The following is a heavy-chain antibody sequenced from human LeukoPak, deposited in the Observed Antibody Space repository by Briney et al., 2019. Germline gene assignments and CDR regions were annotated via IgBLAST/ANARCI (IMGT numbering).Heavy chain of an antibody. V-gene: IGHV5-51*01. J-gene: IGHJ4*02. Sequence: GESLKIYCKGSGYTFTSSWIGWVRQIPGKGLDWMGIIYPGDSDTRYSPSFQGQVTISADKSISTAYLQWSSLKASVTAMYYCARQGSGSYSTDYWGQGTLVTVSS. CDR1: GYTFTSSW. CDR3: ARQGSGSYSTDY. D-gene: IGHD1-26*01. CDR2: IYPGDSDT.